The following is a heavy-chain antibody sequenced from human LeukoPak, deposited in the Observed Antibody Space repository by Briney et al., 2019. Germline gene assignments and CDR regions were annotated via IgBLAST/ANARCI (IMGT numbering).Heavy chain of an antibody. CDR2: VSAYNGKT. CDR3: ARGDTFLPTHYFDP. V-gene: IGHV1-18*04. J-gene: IGHJ5*02. Sequence: ASVKVSCKASGCTFTSYYVHWVRQAPGQGLEWMGWVSAYNGKTNYAQSLQDRVTMTTDTSTSTVYMELRSLRSDDTALYYCARGDTFLPTHYFDPWGQGTLVTVSS. CDR1: GCTFTSYY. D-gene: IGHD2/OR15-2a*01.